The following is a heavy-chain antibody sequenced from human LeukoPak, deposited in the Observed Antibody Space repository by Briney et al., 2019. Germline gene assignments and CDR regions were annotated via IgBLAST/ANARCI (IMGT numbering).Heavy chain of an antibody. V-gene: IGHV3-23*01. CDR1: GFTFSSYA. CDR2: ISGSGGST. J-gene: IGHJ3*02. Sequence: GGSLRLSCAASGFTFSSYAMNWVRQAPGKGLEWVSAISGSGGSTYYADSVKGRFTISRDNAKNTLNLQMNSPRSEATAAYYCAKGMAQWLGSDAFDIWGQGRMVTVSS. D-gene: IGHD5-12*01. CDR3: AKGMAQWLGSDAFDI.